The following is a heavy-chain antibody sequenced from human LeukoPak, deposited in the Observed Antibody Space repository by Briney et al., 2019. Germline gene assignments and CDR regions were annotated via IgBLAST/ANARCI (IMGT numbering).Heavy chain of an antibody. CDR2: VIPIFGTA. D-gene: IGHD2-2*01. J-gene: IGHJ4*02. CDR1: GGAFSNFA. V-gene: IGHV1-69*13. Sequence: GASVKVSCKASGGAFSNFAISWVRQAPGQGLEWMGGVIPIFGTANYAQRFQGRVTITADESTSTVYMELSSLRSEDTAMYYCARSALYSTKSDYYFESWGQGTLVTVSS. CDR3: ARSALYSTKSDYYFES.